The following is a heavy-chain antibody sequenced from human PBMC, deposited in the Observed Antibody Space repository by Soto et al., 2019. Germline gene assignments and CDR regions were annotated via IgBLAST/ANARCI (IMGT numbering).Heavy chain of an antibody. CDR1: GGSISSYY. CDR2: IYYSGST. Sequence: QVQLQESGPGLVKPSETLSLTCTVSGGSISSYYWSWIRQPPGKGLEWIGYIYYSGSTNYNPSLKSRVTISGDTSKTQFSLKLSSVTAADTAVYYCARVGSSRYFDWLAFDPWGQGTLVTVSS. V-gene: IGHV4-59*01. CDR3: ARVGSSRYFDWLAFDP. D-gene: IGHD3-9*01. J-gene: IGHJ5*02.